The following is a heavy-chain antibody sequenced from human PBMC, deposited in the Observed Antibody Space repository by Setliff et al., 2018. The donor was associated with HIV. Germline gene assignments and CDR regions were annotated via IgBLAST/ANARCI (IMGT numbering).Heavy chain of an antibody. V-gene: IGHV4-4*02. CDR1: GFTFSTHNM. D-gene: IGHD1-26*01. J-gene: IGHJ4*02. CDR3: ARERIGSYLFDS. Sequence: PGGSLRLSCAASGFTFSTHNMNWVRQAPGKGLEWIGEIYHGGSANYNPSLKRRVTLSVDKSKNQFSLRLSSVTASDTAMYYCARERIGSYLFDSWGQGTLVTVSS. CDR2: IYHGGSA.